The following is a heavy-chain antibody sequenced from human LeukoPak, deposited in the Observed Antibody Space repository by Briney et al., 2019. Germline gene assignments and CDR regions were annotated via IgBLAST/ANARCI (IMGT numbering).Heavy chain of an antibody. V-gene: IGHV1-18*01. Sequence: ASVKVSCKASGGTFSSYAISWVRQAPGQGLEWMGWISAYNGNTNYAQKLQGRVTMTTDTSTSTAYMELRSLRSDDTAVYYCARDVVAGNGWFDPWGQGTLVTVSS. D-gene: IGHD6-19*01. CDR2: ISAYNGNT. J-gene: IGHJ5*02. CDR1: GGTFSSYA. CDR3: ARDVVAGNGWFDP.